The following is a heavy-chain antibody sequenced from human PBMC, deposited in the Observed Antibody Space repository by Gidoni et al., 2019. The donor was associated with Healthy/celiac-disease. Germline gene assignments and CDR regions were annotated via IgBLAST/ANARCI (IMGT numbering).Heavy chain of an antibody. V-gene: IGHV4-34*01. CDR3: ARAFGVYRIAARRTYFDY. D-gene: IGHD6-6*01. J-gene: IGHJ4*02. CDR1: GGSFSGYY. Sequence: QVQLQQWGAGLLKPSETLYLTCAVYGGSFSGYYWSWIRQPPGKGLEWIGEINHSGSTNYNPSLKSRVTISVDTSKNQFSLKLSSVTAADTAVYYCARAFGVYRIAARRTYFDYWGQGTLVTVSS. CDR2: INHSGST.